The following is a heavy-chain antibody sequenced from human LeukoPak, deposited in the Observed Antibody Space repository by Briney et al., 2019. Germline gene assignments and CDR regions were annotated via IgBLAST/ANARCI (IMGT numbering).Heavy chain of an antibody. V-gene: IGHV4-4*07. J-gene: IGHJ3*02. Sequence: SETLSLTCTVSGGSISSYYWSWIRQPAGKGLEWIGRIYTSGSTNYNPSLKSRVTMSVDTSKNQFSLKLSSVTAADMAVYYCARGGWLQLRGAAFDIWGQGTMVTVSS. CDR2: IYTSGST. CDR1: GGSISSYY. CDR3: ARGGWLQLRGAAFDI. D-gene: IGHD5-24*01.